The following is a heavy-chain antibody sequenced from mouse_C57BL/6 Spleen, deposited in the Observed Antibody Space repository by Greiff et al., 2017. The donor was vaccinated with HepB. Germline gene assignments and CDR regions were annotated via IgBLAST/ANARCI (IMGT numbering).Heavy chain of an antibody. J-gene: IGHJ4*01. CDR1: GYTFTSYT. D-gene: IGHD3-1*01. Sequence: VKVVESGAELARPGASVKMSCKASGYTFTSYTMHWVKQRPGQGLEWIGYINPSSGYTKYNQKFKDKATLTADKSSSTAYMQLSSLTSEDSAVYYCARSGGRDYAMDYWGQGTSVTVSS. CDR2: INPSSGYT. V-gene: IGHV1-4*01. CDR3: ARSGGRDYAMDY.